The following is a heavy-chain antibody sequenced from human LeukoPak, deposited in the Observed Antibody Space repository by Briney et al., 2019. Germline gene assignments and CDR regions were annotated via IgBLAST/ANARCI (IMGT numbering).Heavy chain of an antibody. CDR1: GYTFGTSW. J-gene: IGHJ6*03. Sequence: GASVKISCKASGYTFGTSWIAWVRQMPGKGLELMGVIHPVDSDTRYSPSFEGQVTISTDRSVNTAFLHWSSLKASDTAMYYCTRPTYYYHSSGPNYYMDVWGTGTPVIVSS. CDR2: IHPVDSDT. V-gene: IGHV5-51*01. D-gene: IGHD3-10*01. CDR3: TRPTYYYHSSGPNYYMDV.